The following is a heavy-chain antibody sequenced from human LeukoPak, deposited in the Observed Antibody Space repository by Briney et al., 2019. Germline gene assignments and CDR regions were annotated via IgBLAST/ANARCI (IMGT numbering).Heavy chain of an antibody. CDR2: TYYSGST. CDR1: GGSISSGDYY. CDR3: ARVRSAYCGGDCHHIDY. V-gene: IGHV4-30-4*01. Sequence: SETLSLTCTVSGGSISSGDYYWSWIRQPPGKGLEWIGYTYYSGSTYYNPSLKSRVTISADTSKNQFSLKLSSVTAADTAVYYCARVRSAYCGGDCHHIDYWGQGTLVTVSS. J-gene: IGHJ4*02. D-gene: IGHD2-21*02.